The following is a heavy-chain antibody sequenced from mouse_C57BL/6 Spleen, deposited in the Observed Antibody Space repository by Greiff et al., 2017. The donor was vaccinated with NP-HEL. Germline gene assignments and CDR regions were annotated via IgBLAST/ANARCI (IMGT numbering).Heavy chain of an antibody. V-gene: IGHV1-59*01. CDR3: ARGLMDY. CDR2: IDPSDSYT. CDR1: GYTFTSYW. Sequence: QVQLQQSGAELVRPGTSVKLSCKASGYTFTSYWMHWVKQRPGQGLEWIGVIDPSDSYTNYNQKFKGKATLTVDTSSSTAYMQLSSLTSEDSAVYYCARGLMDYWGQGTSVTVSS. J-gene: IGHJ4*01.